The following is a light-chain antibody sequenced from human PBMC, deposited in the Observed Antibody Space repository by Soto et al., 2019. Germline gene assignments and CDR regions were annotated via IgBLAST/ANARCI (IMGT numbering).Light chain of an antibody. Sequence: IVLTQSQATLSVSPGERATLSCLASQSVSSSYLAWYQQKPGQAPRLLIYGASSRATGIPDRFSGSGSGTDFTLTISRLEPEDFAVYYCQQYGSSPATFGQGTRLEIK. CDR1: QSVSSSY. CDR2: GAS. CDR3: QQYGSSPAT. V-gene: IGKV3-20*01. J-gene: IGKJ5*01.